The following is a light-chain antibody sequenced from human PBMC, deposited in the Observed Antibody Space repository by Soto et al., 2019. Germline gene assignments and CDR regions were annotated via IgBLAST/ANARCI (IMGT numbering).Light chain of an antibody. CDR1: HFVSSRS. Sequence: EIVLTQSPGPLSLSPGESYTLLCMASHFVSSRSLAWYQQKPGQAPRLLIYGASTRATGIPDRFSGSGSGTDFTLTITPLEPEDFAVYFCQQYNNWPITFGPGTRLDIK. J-gene: IGKJ5*01. CDR2: GAS. CDR3: QQYNNWPIT. V-gene: IGKV3-20*01.